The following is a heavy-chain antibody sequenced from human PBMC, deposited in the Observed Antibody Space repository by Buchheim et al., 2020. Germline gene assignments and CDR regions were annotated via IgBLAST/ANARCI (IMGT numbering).Heavy chain of an antibody. CDR1: GFTVTNAW. CDR2: IRSKSDGGTT. V-gene: IGHV3-15*01. J-gene: IGHJ4*02. Sequence: EVQLVESGGDLVKPGGSLRLSCAVSGFTVTNAWMNWVRQAPGKGLEWVGRIRSKSDGGTTDFATPVKGRFTISRDDSENTLYLQMNSLRTEDTAMYYCTSISGTSSLDNWGQGTL. CDR3: TSISGTSSLDN. D-gene: IGHD1-20*01.